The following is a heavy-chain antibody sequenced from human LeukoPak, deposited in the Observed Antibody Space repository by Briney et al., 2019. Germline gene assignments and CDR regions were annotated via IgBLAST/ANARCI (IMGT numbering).Heavy chain of an antibody. D-gene: IGHD4-17*01. CDR1: GFTFTNYG. J-gene: IGHJ4*02. CDR3: ARGHTAVTRHFDF. CDR2: IQYDGTNK. V-gene: IGHV3-30*02. Sequence: GGSLRLSCAASGFTFTNYGMHWVRQAPGKGLEWVAFIQYDGTNKYYADSVKGRFTISRDNAKNSLYLQMNSLRAEDTAVYYCARGHTAVTRHFDFWGQGTLVTVSS.